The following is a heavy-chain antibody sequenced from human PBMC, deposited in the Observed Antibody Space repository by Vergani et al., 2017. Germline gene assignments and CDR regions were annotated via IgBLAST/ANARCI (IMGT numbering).Heavy chain of an antibody. CDR2: IDRNYGVK. J-gene: IGHJ2*01. CDR1: GFTFQAFA. V-gene: IGHV3-9*01. Sequence: VEAGGGLVQPGGSLRLSCTASGFTFQAFAFHWVRQVSGRGLEWVSGIDRNYGVKNGNSFEGRFIISRDNAKKVVFLQMNNLRHEDTALYFCVKDNVYDADGPFDLWGRGTLVTVSS. CDR3: VKDNVYDADGPFDL. D-gene: IGHD3-16*01.